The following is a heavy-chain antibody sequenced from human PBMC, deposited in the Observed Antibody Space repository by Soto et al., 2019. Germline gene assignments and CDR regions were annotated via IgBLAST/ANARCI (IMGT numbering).Heavy chain of an antibody. CDR1: GYSISSSNW. V-gene: IGHV4-28*03. CDR3: GRGAVVIPWGGYFDY. J-gene: IGHJ4*02. D-gene: IGHD3-22*01. CDR2: IYYSGST. Sequence: PSETLSLTCAVSGYSISSSNWWGWIRQPPGKGLEWIGYIYYSGSTYYNPSLKSRVTMSVDTSKNQFSLKLSSVTAVDTAVYNWGRGAVVIPWGGYFDYGGQETLVTFPS.